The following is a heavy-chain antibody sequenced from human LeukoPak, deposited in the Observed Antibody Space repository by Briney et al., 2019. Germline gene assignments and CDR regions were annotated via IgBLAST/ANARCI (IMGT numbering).Heavy chain of an antibody. CDR2: ISYDGSNK. CDR1: GFTFSSYG. D-gene: IGHD3-22*01. Sequence: GRSLRLSCAASGFTFSSYGMHWVRQAPGKGLEWVAVISYDGSNKYYADSVKGRFTISRDNSKNTLYLQMNSLRTKARAIYYCAKEDVVVITIRYFQHWGQGTLVTVSS. V-gene: IGHV3-30*18. J-gene: IGHJ1*01. CDR3: AKEDVVVITIRYFQH.